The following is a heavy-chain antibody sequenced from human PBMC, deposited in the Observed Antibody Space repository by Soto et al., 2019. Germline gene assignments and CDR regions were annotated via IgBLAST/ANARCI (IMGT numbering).Heavy chain of an antibody. Sequence: QVQLQESGPGLVKPSETLSLTCSVSGGSISSGSYYWTWLRQPPGKGLEWIGYIYSSGGTSYNPSLKSRVTISVDTSKNQFSLKLSSVTAADTAVYYCARDGDGYDHWGQGTLVTVSS. CDR2: IYSSGGT. CDR1: GGSISSGSYY. CDR3: ARDGDGYDH. V-gene: IGHV4-61*01. D-gene: IGHD5-12*01. J-gene: IGHJ1*01.